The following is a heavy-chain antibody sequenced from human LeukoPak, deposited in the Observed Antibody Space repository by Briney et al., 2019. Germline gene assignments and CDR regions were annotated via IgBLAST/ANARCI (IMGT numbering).Heavy chain of an antibody. D-gene: IGHD1-26*01. CDR3: AEMKGHPLPKYYMDV. CDR1: GFTFSGFA. CDR2: ISGSGDKT. V-gene: IGHV3-23*01. Sequence: RGSLRPSCAASGFTFSGFATSWVRRTPGKGLEWVSGISGSGDKTLYADSVKGRFTISRDNSKNTLYLERNSLRAEDTAIYYCAEMKGHPLPKYYMDVWGQGTTVTVSS. J-gene: IGHJ6*01.